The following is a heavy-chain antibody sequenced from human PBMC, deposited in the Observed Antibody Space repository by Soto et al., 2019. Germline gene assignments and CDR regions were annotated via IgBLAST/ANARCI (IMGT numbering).Heavy chain of an antibody. CDR1: GYTFTSYG. J-gene: IGHJ3*02. CDR2: ISAYNGNT. CDR3: ARVGRVNGDYSDAFDI. D-gene: IGHD4-17*01. Sequence: QVPLVQSGAEVKKPGASVKVSCKASGYTFTSYGIIWVRQAPGQGLEWMGWISAYNGNTNYAQKLQGRVTMTTDTSTSTAYMELRSLRSDDTAVYYCARVGRVNGDYSDAFDIWGQGTMVTVSS. V-gene: IGHV1-18*01.